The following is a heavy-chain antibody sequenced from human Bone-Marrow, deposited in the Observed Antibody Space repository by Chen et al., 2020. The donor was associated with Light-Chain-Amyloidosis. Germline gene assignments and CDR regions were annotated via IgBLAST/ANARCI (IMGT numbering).Heavy chain of an antibody. CDR3: AKDCGGVGHYYYYYGMDV. D-gene: IGHD2-21*01. V-gene: IGHV3-30*18. Sequence: QVQLVESGGGVVQPGRSLRLSCAASGFTFSSYGMPWVRQAPGKGLEWVAVISYDGSNKYYADSVKGRFTISRDNSKNTLYLQMNSLRAEDTAVYYCAKDCGGVGHYYYYYGMDVWGQGTTVTVSS. J-gene: IGHJ6*02. CDR1: GFTFSSYG. CDR2: ISYDGSNK.